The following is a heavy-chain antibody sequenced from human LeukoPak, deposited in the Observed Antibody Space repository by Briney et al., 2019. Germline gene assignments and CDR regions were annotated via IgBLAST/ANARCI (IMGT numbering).Heavy chain of an antibody. CDR3: ARLMSVAAAWFDP. CDR2: INSDGSST. D-gene: IGHD6-13*01. V-gene: IGHV3-74*01. CDR1: GFSFSSYW. Sequence: GGSLGLSCAASGFSFSSYWMHWVRQTPGRGLMWVSRINSDGSSTTYADSVKGRFTISRDNAKNTLYLQMNSLRAEDTAVYYCARLMSVAAAWFDPWGQGTLVTVSS. J-gene: IGHJ5*02.